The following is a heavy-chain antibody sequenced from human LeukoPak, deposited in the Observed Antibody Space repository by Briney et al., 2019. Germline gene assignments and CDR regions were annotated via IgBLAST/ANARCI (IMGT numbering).Heavy chain of an antibody. CDR3: ARQQQLVLLSWFDP. V-gene: IGHV4-59*08. D-gene: IGHD6-13*01. CDR1: GGSFSSYY. CDR2: IYYSGST. Sequence: PSETLSLTCAVYGGSFSSYYWSWIRQPPGKGLEWIGYIYYSGSTNYNPSLKSRVTISVDTSKNQFSLKLSSVTAADTAVYYCARQQQLVLLSWFDPWGQGTLVTVSS. J-gene: IGHJ5*02.